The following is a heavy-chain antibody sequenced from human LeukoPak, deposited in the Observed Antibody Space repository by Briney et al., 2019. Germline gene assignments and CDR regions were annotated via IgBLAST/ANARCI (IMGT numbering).Heavy chain of an antibody. Sequence: GRSLRLSCEASGFTVNNNYMSWVRQAPGKGLEWVSVTYSDGSTYYANSVKGRFTISRDNSKNTLYLQMNSLRIEDTAVYYCARDGGGGIVATGELAYWGQGTLVTVSS. CDR1: GFTVNNNY. D-gene: IGHD5-12*01. CDR2: TYSDGST. CDR3: ARDGGGGIVATGELAY. V-gene: IGHV3-66*01. J-gene: IGHJ4*02.